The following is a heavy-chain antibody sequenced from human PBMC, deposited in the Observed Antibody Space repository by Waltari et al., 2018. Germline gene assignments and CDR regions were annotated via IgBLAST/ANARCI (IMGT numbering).Heavy chain of an antibody. J-gene: IGHJ5*02. CDR2: ISSKSTYI. CDR1: VFSFRDYN. V-gene: IGHV3-21*01. Sequence: QLVESGGGLVKPGSSLRLPCAASVFSFRDYNMHWLRRAPGKGLECVSSISSKSTYIYYADSGRGRFSISRDNAENSLFLQMNNLRGEDTAVYYCARDTIFYGSGSYDPWGQGTRVTVSS. CDR3: ARDTIFYGSGSYDP. D-gene: IGHD3-10*01.